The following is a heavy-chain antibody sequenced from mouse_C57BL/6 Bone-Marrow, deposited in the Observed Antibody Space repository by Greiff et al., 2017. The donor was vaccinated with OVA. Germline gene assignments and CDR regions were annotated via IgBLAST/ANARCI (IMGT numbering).Heavy chain of an antibody. V-gene: IGHV5-4*03. Sequence: DVKLVESGGGLVKPGGSLKLSCAASGFTFSSYAMSWVRQTPEKRLEWVATISADGSYTYYPDNVKGRFTFSRDNAKNNLYLQMSHLKSEDTAMYYCSRVMVTTGGFDYWGQGTTLTVSS. CDR1: GFTFSSYA. CDR3: SRVMVTTGGFDY. J-gene: IGHJ2*01. CDR2: ISADGSYT. D-gene: IGHD2-2*01.